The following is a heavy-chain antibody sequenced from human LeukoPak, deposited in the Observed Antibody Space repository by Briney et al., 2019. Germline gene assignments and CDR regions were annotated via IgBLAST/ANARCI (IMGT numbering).Heavy chain of an antibody. CDR1: GGSIRSYY. V-gene: IGHV4-59*01. J-gene: IGHJ3*02. CDR3: ARDMTQCSSSTCYPWGAFDI. Sequence: SETLSLTCSVSGGSIRSYYWSWIRQPPGKGLEWIGYIYYSGSTSYNASLKSRVTISVDTSKNQFSLKLSSVTSADTAVYYCARDMTQCSSSTCYPWGAFDIWGQGTMVTVSS. CDR2: IYYSGST. D-gene: IGHD2-2*01.